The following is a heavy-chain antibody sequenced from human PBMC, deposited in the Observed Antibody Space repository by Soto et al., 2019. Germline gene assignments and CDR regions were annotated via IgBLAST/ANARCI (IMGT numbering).Heavy chain of an antibody. CDR2: IYYSGST. J-gene: IGHJ4*02. D-gene: IGHD2-15*01. Sequence: SETLSLTCTVSGGSISSYYWSWIRQPPGKGLEWIGYIYYSGSTNYNPSLKSRVTISVDTSKNQFSLKLSSVTAADTAVYYCARAIRGYCSGGSCHFFDYWGQGTLVTVSS. CDR1: GGSISSYY. V-gene: IGHV4-59*01. CDR3: ARAIRGYCSGGSCHFFDY.